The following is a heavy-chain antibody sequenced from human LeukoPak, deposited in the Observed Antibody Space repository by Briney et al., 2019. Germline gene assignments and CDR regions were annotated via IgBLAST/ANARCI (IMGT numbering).Heavy chain of an antibody. V-gene: IGHV1-69*13. Sequence: GASVKVSCKASGYTFTSYYMHWVRQAPGQGLEWMGGIIPIFGTANYAQKFQGRVTITADESTSTAYMELSSLRSEDTAVYYCARVRSDRHTESSGWYSTGTDYYYYMDVWGKGTTVTISS. J-gene: IGHJ6*03. CDR2: IIPIFGTA. CDR3: ARVRSDRHTESSGWYSTGTDYYYYMDV. D-gene: IGHD6-19*01. CDR1: GYTFTSYY.